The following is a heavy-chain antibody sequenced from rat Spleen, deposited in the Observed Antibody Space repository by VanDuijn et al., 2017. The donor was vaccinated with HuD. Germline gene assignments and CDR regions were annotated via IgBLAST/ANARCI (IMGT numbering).Heavy chain of an antibody. J-gene: IGHJ3*01. CDR3: ARTDFAY. CDR1: GFTFSTYG. CDR2: ITGSSGT. Sequence: VQLVESGGGLVQPGKSLKLSCSASGFTFSTYGMHWIRQAPGKGLDWVAYITGSSGTVYADAVKGRFTISRDNAKNTLYLQLNSLKSEDTAIYYCARTDFAYWGQGTLVTVSS. V-gene: IGHV5-62*01.